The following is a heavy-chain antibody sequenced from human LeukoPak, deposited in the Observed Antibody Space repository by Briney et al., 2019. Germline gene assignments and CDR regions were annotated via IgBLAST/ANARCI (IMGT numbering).Heavy chain of an antibody. J-gene: IGHJ4*02. V-gene: IGHV4-59*01. CDR1: GGSISSYY. Sequence: SETLSLTCTVSGGSISSYYWSWIRQPPGKGLEWIGYIYYSGSTNYNPSLKSRVTISVDTSVNQFSLKLSSVTAADTAMYYCARAGGYYTSGSYLGYWGQGTLVTVSS. CDR2: IYYSGST. D-gene: IGHD3-10*01. CDR3: ARAGGYYTSGSYLGY.